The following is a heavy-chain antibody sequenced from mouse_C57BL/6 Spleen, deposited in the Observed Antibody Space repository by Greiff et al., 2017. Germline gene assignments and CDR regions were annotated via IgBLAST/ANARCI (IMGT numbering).Heavy chain of an antibody. Sequence: VHLVESGPGLVQPSQSLSITCTVSGFSLTSYGVHWVRQSPGKGLEWLGVLWSGGSTDYNAAFISRLSISKDNSKRQVFFKMNSLQADDTAIYYCARNYYGSSYFDYWGQGTTLTVSS. V-gene: IGHV2-2*01. CDR2: LWSGGST. J-gene: IGHJ2*01. D-gene: IGHD1-1*01. CDR3: ARNYYGSSYFDY. CDR1: GFSLTSYG.